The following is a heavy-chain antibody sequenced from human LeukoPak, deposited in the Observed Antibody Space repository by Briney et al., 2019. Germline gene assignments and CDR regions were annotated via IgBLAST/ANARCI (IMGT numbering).Heavy chain of an antibody. Sequence: GASLQISCKGSGYSFTSYWIGWVRQMPGKGLEGMGSIYPGDSDTRYSPSFQGQVTLSPDKSISTAYLQWSSLKASDTAMYYCARSGYCSGGSCQPGGFYYYGMDVWGQGTTVTVSS. J-gene: IGHJ6*02. CDR1: GYSFTSYW. D-gene: IGHD2-15*01. V-gene: IGHV5-51*01. CDR3: ARSGYCSGGSCQPGGFYYYGMDV. CDR2: IYPGDSDT.